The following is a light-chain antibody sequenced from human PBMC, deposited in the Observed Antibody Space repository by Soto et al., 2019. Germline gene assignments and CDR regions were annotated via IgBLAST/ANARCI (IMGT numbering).Light chain of an antibody. J-gene: IGKJ1*01. Sequence: EIVLTQSPGTLSLSPGERATLSCRASQSVSNNYLAWYHQKPGRAPRLVISGASSSATGIPARFSGSGSGTDFSLNISSLETEDFAVYYCHQYYSSPWTFGQGTNVEFK. CDR2: GAS. CDR3: HQYYSSPWT. V-gene: IGKV3-20*01. CDR1: QSVSNNY.